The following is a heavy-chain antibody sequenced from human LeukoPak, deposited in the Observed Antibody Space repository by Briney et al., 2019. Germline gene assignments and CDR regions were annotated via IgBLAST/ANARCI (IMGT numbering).Heavy chain of an antibody. V-gene: IGHV1-69*05. D-gene: IGHD2-15*01. CDR2: IIPIFGTA. CDR1: GGTFSSYA. J-gene: IGHJ4*02. CDR3: AKAGRTLGRGSCYF. Sequence: SVKVSCKASGGTFSSYAISWVRQAPGQGLEWMGGIIPIFGTANYAQKFQGRVTITTDESTSTAYMELSSLRAEDTAAYYCAKAGRTLGRGSCYFWGQGTLVTVSS.